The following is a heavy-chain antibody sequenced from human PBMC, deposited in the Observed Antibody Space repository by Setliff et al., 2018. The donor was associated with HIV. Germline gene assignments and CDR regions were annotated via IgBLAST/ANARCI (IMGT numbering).Heavy chain of an antibody. CDR1: GFTFTDYS. D-gene: IGHD6-19*01. J-gene: IGHJ4*02. CDR3: GREVAVAGFNY. V-gene: IGHV3-21*01. CDR2: IDSSSTYI. Sequence: GSLRLSCAASGFTFTDYSMNWVRQAPGKGLEWVSSIDSSSTYIYYADSVKGRVTISRDNAKNSLYLQMNSLRAEDTAVYYCGREVAVAGFNYWGQGTLVTVSS.